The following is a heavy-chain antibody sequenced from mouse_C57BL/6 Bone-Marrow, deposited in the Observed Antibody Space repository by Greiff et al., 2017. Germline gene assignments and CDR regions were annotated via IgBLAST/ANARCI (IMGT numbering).Heavy chain of an antibody. Sequence: QVQLQQPGAELVKPGASVKMSCKASGYTFTSYWITWVTQRPGQGLEWIGDIYPTSGRTNYNEKLKSKAILTVDTSSNTAYMQLSSLTSEDSAVFYCARSGPLGRSFDYWGQGTTLTVSA. CDR1: GYTFTSYW. CDR2: IYPTSGRT. V-gene: IGHV1-55*01. J-gene: IGHJ2*01. D-gene: IGHD4-1*01. CDR3: ARSGPLGRSFDY.